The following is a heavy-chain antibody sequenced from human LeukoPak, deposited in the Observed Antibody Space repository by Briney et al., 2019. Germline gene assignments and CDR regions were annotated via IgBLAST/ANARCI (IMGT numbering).Heavy chain of an antibody. CDR3: TTLGTMGPYYYYGMDV. Sequence: GGSLRLSCAASGFTVSSNYMSWVRQAPGKGLEWVSVIYSGGSTYYADSVKGRFTISRDNSKNTLYLQMNSLKTEDTAVYYCTTLGTMGPYYYYGMDVWGQGTTVTVSS. J-gene: IGHJ6*02. V-gene: IGHV3-53*01. D-gene: IGHD4/OR15-4a*01. CDR1: GFTVSSNY. CDR2: IYSGGST.